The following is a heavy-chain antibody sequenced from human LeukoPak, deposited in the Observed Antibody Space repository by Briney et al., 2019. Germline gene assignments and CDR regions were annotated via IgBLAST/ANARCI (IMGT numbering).Heavy chain of an antibody. CDR1: GGSISSYF. CDR2: IYYSGSS. V-gene: IGHV4-59*12. D-gene: IGHD6-13*01. CDR3: ARPSGRAAAGPENHAFDI. J-gene: IGHJ3*02. Sequence: SETLSLTCTVSGGSISSYFWTWIRQPPGKGLEWIGYIYYSGSSNYSPSLKSRVTMSVDSSKNQFSLKLSSVTAADTAVYYCARPSGRAAAGPENHAFDIWGQGTMVTVSS.